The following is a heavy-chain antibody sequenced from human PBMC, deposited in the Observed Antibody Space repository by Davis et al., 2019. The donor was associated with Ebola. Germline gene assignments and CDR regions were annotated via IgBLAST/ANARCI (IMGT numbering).Heavy chain of an antibody. J-gene: IGHJ6*02. Sequence: GESLKISCKGSGYSFTSYWIGWVRQMPGKGLEWMGIIYPGDSDTRYSPSFQGQVTISADKSISTAYLQWSSLKASDTAMYYCARHSYSRGYSYGLAYYYYGMDVWGQGTTVTVSS. CDR2: IYPGDSDT. V-gene: IGHV5-51*01. CDR3: ARHSYSRGYSYGLAYYYYGMDV. D-gene: IGHD5-18*01. CDR1: GYSFTSYW.